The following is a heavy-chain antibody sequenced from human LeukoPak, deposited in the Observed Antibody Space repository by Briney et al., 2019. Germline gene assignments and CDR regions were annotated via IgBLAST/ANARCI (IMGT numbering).Heavy chain of an antibody. J-gene: IGHJ4*02. CDR2: IRSKTDGGTT. V-gene: IGHV3-15*01. Sequence: GGSLRLSCAASGFTFSNAWMSWVRQAPGKGLEWVGRIRSKTDGGTTDYAAPVKGRFTISRDDSKNMLYLKMNSLRTEDTAVYYCTTDRVVVVAVTRLDYWGQGTLVTVSS. CDR1: GFTFSNAW. CDR3: TTDRVVVVAVTRLDY. D-gene: IGHD2-15*01.